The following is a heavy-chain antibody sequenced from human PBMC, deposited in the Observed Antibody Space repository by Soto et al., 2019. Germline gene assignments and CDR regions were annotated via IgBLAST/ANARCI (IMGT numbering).Heavy chain of an antibody. V-gene: IGHV6-1*01. CDR1: WASVSNKIAT. D-gene: IGHD2-15*01. J-gene: IGHJ3*01. CDR3: ARAAVAFDAFDL. Sequence: PCRTRSVPCVIFWASVSNKIATWNCIRQSPSRGLEWLGRTYLRSKWYNEYAVSVKSRIAIRPDTSKNLLSLQLSSVTPEDTAVHFCARAAVAFDAFDLWGQGTVVTVSS. CDR2: TYLRSKWYN.